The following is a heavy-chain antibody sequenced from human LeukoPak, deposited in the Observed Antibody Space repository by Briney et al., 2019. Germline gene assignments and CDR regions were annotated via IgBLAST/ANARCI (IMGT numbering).Heavy chain of an antibody. D-gene: IGHD3-22*01. CDR3: AKSRSSGLDASDI. J-gene: IGHJ3*02. CDR2: ISGSGGST. V-gene: IGHV3-23*01. Sequence: GRSLRLSCAASGFTFSSYAMSWVRQAPGKGLEWVSAISGSGGSTYYADSVKGRFTISRDNSKNTLYLQMNSLRAEDTAVYYCAKSRSSGLDASDIWGQGTMVTVSS. CDR1: GFTFSSYA.